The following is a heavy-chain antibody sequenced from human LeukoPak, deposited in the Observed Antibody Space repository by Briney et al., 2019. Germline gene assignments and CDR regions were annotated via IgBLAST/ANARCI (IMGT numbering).Heavy chain of an antibody. V-gene: IGHV1-18*01. J-gene: IGHJ4*02. CDR3: ARVLPTMIVVAPDY. CDR2: ISAYNGNT. CDR1: GYTFTSYG. D-gene: IGHD3-22*01. Sequence: VASVKVSCKASGYTFTSYGISWVRQAPGQGLEWMGWISAYNGNTNYAQKLQGRVTMTTGTSTSTAYMELRSLRSGDTAVYYCARVLPTMIVVAPDYWGQGTLVTVSS.